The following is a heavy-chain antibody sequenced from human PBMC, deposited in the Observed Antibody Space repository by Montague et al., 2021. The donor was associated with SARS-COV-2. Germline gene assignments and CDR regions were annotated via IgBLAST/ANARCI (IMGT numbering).Heavy chain of an antibody. V-gene: IGHV4-59*01. CDR2: IYYSGST. J-gene: IGHJ3*02. CDR3: ARVSDFWSGYYTAVGAFDI. CDR1: GGSISSYY. Sequence: SETLSLTCTVSGGSISSYYWSWIRQPPGEGLEWIGNIYYSGSTXXXPSXXXRVTISVDTSKNQFSLKLSSATAADTAVYYCARVSDFWSGYYTAVGAFDIWGQGTMVTVSS. D-gene: IGHD3-3*01.